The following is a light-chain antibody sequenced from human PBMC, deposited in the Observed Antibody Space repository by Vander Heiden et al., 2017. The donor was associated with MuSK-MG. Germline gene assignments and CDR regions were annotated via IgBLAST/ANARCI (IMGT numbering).Light chain of an antibody. V-gene: IGKV1-5*01. CDR3: QQYYGYPWT. CDR1: QSISSW. J-gene: IGKJ1*01. Sequence: DIQMTQSPSTLSASVGDRVTLTCRASQSISSWVAWYQQKPGKAPKFLIYDASRLESGVPLRFSGSRSGTEFTLTISTLQPDDFATYYCQQYYGYPWTFGPGTKVEIK. CDR2: DAS.